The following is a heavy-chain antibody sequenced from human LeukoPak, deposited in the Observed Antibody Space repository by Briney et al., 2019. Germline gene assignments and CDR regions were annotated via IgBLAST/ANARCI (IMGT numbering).Heavy chain of an antibody. Sequence: SETLSLTCAVYGGSFSGYYWSWIRQPPGKGLEWIGEINHSGSTNYNPSLKSPVTISVDTSKNQFSLKLSSVTAADTAVYYCARYWGSGWIFDYWGQGTLVTVSS. J-gene: IGHJ4*02. CDR1: GGSFSGYY. V-gene: IGHV4-34*01. D-gene: IGHD6-19*01. CDR3: ARYWGSGWIFDY. CDR2: INHSGST.